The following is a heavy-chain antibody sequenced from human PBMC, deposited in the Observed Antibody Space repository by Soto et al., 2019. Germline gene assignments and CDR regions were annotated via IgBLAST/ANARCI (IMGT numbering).Heavy chain of an antibody. CDR3: ARVSNGLSQQLGYYYYYGMDV. Sequence: PGGSLRLSCAASGVTFISYAMHWVRQATGKGLEWVAVISYDGSNKYYADSVKGRFTISRDNSKNTLYLQMNSLRAEDTAVYYCARVSNGLSQQLGYYYYYGMDVWGQGTTVTVSS. D-gene: IGHD6-6*01. CDR1: GVTFISYA. J-gene: IGHJ6*02. V-gene: IGHV3-30-3*01. CDR2: ISYDGSNK.